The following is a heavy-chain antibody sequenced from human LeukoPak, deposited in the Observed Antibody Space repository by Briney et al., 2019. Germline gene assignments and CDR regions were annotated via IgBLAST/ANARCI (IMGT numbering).Heavy chain of an antibody. V-gene: IGHV3-30*02. CDR3: VRDGVADAEFDY. Sequence: PGGSLRLSCAASGFTFSSYGMHWVRQAPGKGLEWVAFIRYDGSNKYYADSVKGRFTISRDNAKNTLYLQMNSLRVEDTAIYYCVRDGVADAEFDYWGQGTLVTVSS. CDR1: GFTFSSYG. D-gene: IGHD2-8*01. CDR2: IRYDGSNK. J-gene: IGHJ4*02.